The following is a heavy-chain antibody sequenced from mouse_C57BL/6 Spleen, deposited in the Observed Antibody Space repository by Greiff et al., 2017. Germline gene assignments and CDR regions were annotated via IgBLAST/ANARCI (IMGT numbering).Heavy chain of an antibody. D-gene: IGHD1-1*01. J-gene: IGHJ4*01. CDR3: ARVYYGSSYAMDY. CDR1: GFTFSDYY. V-gene: IGHV5-16*01. CDR2: INYDGSST. Sequence: EVQRVESEGGLVQPGSSMKLSCTASGFTFSDYYMAWVRQVPEKGLEWVANINYDGSSTYYLDSLKSRFIISRDNAKNILYLQMSSLKSEDTATYYCARVYYGSSYAMDYWGQGTSVTVSS.